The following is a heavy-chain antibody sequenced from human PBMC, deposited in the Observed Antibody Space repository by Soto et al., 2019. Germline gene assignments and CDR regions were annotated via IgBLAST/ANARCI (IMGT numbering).Heavy chain of an antibody. CDR3: ARGNYGDYYFDY. V-gene: IGHV3-21*01. D-gene: IGHD4-17*01. CDR2: ISTSSSYI. CDR1: GFTFSSYN. J-gene: IGHJ4*02. Sequence: RGSLRLSCAASGFTFSSYNMNWVRQAPGKGLEWVSSISTSSSYIYYADSLKGRFTISRDNARNSLYLQMNSLRAEDTAVYYCARGNYGDYYFDYWGQGTLVTVSS.